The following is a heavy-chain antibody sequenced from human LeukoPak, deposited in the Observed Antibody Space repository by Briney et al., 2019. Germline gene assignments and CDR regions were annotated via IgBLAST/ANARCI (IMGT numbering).Heavy chain of an antibody. CDR2: IYTGGIT. Sequence: SGGSLRLSCAASGLTVSSNHMAWVRQAPGEGLEWVSVIYTGGITYYADSVQGRFTISRDNSKNTLYLQMNSLRVEDTALYYCARDHAAAGGGLDYWGQGTQVIVSS. CDR3: ARDHAAAGGGLDY. V-gene: IGHV3-53*01. CDR1: GLTVSSNH. J-gene: IGHJ4*02. D-gene: IGHD6-13*01.